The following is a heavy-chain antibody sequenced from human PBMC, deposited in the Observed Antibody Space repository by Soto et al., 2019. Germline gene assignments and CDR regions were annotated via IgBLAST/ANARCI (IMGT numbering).Heavy chain of an antibody. CDR2: INAGNGNT. Sequence: ASGKVSCKASGYTFTSYAMHWVRQAPGQRLEWMGWINAGNGNTKYSQKLQGRDTITRDTSASTAYMELSSLRFEDTAVYYCARSIVVVTALDYWGQGTLVTVSS. J-gene: IGHJ4*02. CDR1: GYTFTSYA. CDR3: ARSIVVVTALDY. V-gene: IGHV1-3*01. D-gene: IGHD2-21*02.